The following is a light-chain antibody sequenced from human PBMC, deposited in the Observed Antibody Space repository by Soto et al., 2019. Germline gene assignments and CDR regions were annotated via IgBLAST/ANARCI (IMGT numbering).Light chain of an antibody. CDR3: QQYSNWPSWT. J-gene: IGKJ1*01. V-gene: IGKV3-15*01. Sequence: EKVMTQSPATLSMSPGERATLSCRASQIVSNFLAWYQQKPGQAPRLLIYGASTRATGVPARFSGSGSGTEFTLTISSLQSEDFAVYYCQQYSNWPSWTFGQGTKVEVK. CDR1: QIVSNF. CDR2: GAS.